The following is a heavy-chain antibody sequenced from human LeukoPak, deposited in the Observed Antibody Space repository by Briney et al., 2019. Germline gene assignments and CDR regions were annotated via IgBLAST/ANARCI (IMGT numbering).Heavy chain of an antibody. CDR1: GFTSSDYY. CDR2: ISSSGGTT. Sequence: GGSLRLSCAASGFTSSDYYMTWIRQPPGKGPEWISYISSSGGTTTYVDSVKGRFIISRDNAKNSLYLQMNSLRADDTAVYYCARSNYYTVDVWGQGTAVTVSS. CDR3: ARSNYYTVDV. J-gene: IGHJ6*02. V-gene: IGHV3-11*01.